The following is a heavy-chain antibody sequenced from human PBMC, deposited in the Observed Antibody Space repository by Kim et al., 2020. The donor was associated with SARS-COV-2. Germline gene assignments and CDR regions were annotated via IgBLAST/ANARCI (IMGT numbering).Heavy chain of an antibody. Sequence: YAQKLQGRVTMTTDTSTSTAYMELRSLRSDDTAVYYCARAYYDFWSGYDYWGQGTLVTVSS. D-gene: IGHD3-3*01. V-gene: IGHV1-18*01. CDR3: ARAYYDFWSGYDY. J-gene: IGHJ4*02.